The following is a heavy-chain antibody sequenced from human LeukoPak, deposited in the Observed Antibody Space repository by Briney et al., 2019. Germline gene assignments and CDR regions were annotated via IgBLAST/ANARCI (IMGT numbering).Heavy chain of an antibody. D-gene: IGHD3-22*01. Sequence: SETLSLTCTVSGDSISSYCWSWIRQPPGKGLEWIGYIYYSGSTNYSPSLKSRVTISVDTSKNQFSLKLSSVTAADTAVYYCARSERIIMILGGAFDIWGQGTVVTVSS. J-gene: IGHJ3*02. CDR3: ARSERIIMILGGAFDI. V-gene: IGHV4-59*08. CDR1: GDSISSYC. CDR2: IYYSGST.